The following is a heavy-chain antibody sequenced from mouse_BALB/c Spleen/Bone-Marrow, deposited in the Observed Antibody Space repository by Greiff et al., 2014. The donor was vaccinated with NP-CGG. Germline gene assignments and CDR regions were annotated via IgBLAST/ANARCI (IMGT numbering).Heavy chain of an antibody. J-gene: IGHJ1*01. CDR2: INPNTDYT. CDR1: GYTFTTYW. D-gene: IGHD2-4*01. Sequence: QVQLKQSGPELATPGASVKMSCKASGYTFTTYWMHWIKQRPGQGLEWIGSINPNTDYTDYNQKFKDKATLTADKSSITAYMQPSSLTSEDSAVYYCARGLRDWYFDVWGAGTTVTVSS. V-gene: IGHV1-4*01. CDR3: ARGLRDWYFDV.